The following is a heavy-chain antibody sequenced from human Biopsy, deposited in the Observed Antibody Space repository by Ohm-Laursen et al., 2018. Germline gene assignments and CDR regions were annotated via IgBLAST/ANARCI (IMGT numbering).Heavy chain of an antibody. Sequence: SLRLSCAAPGFTLRSYALNWVRQAPGKGLEWVSSISAGSNYIYYTDSVKGRFTISRDNAQNSLYLQMNSLRAEDTAFYYCAVEYYDSSGYYNPKWFNPWGQGTLVTVSS. J-gene: IGHJ5*02. D-gene: IGHD3-22*01. CDR1: GFTLRSYA. CDR3: AVEYYDSSGYYNPKWFNP. CDR2: ISAGSNYI. V-gene: IGHV3-21*01.